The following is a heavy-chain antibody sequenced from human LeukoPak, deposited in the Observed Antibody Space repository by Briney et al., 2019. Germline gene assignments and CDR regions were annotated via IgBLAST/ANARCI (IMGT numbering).Heavy chain of an antibody. CDR3: AREIVGLTRPFDY. CDR1: GGSISSYY. CDR2: IYTRDST. Sequence: PSETLSLTCTVSGGSISSYYWSWIRQPAGKGLEWIGRIYTRDSTYYNPSLKSRVTISLDTSKNQFSLNLNSVTAADTAVYYCAREIVGLTRPFDYWGQGTLVTVSS. D-gene: IGHD1-26*01. J-gene: IGHJ4*02. V-gene: IGHV4-4*07.